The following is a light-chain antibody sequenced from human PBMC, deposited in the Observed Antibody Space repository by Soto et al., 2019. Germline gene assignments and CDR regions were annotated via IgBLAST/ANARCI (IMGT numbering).Light chain of an antibody. J-gene: IGLJ1*01. CDR2: YDD. Sequence: QSVLTQPPSVSAAPRQRVTISCSGSRSNIGDNAVNWYQQLPGKAPKLLIYYDDLLPSGVSGRFSGSKSGTSASLAISGLQSDDEADYYCSAWDDSLNGYVFGTGTKVTVL. CDR3: SAWDDSLNGYV. CDR1: RSNIGDNA. V-gene: IGLV1-36*01.